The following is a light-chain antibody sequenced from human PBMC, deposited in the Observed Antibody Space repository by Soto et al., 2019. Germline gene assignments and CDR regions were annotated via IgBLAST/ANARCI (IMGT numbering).Light chain of an antibody. CDR3: QQYDNLPS. V-gene: IGKV1-33*01. CDR1: QDISNY. Sequence: DIQLTQSPSSLSASVGDRVTLTCQASQDISNYLNWYQKQPGKAPKLLIYDASKLKIGVPSRFRGSSSGTDFSLTITSLQPEDIGTYYCQQYDNLPSFGRGTKVDIK. CDR2: DAS. J-gene: IGKJ4*01.